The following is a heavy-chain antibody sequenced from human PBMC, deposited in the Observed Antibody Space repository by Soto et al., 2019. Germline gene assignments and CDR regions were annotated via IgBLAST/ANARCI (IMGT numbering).Heavy chain of an antibody. V-gene: IGHV4-31*03. D-gene: IGHD7-27*01. Sequence: SETLSLTCTVSGGSISSGGYYWSWIRQHPGKGLEWIGYIYYSGSTYYNPSLKSRVTISVDTSKNQFSLKLSSVTAEDTAVYFCARDNRGTFDYWGQGALVTVSS. CDR1: GGSISSGGYY. CDR2: IYYSGST. J-gene: IGHJ4*02. CDR3: ARDNRGTFDY.